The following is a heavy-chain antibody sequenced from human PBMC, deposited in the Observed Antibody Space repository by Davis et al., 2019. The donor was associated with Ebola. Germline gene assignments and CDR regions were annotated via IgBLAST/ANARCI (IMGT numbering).Heavy chain of an antibody. J-gene: IGHJ4*02. Sequence: GGSLRLSCKGSGYSFTSYWISWVRQMPGKGLEWMGRIDPSDSYTNYSPSFQGHVTISADKSISTAYLQWSSLKASDTAMYYCARQGDWTSDYWGQGTLVTVSS. V-gene: IGHV5-10-1*01. CDR3: ARQGDWTSDY. CDR1: GYSFTSYW. CDR2: IDPSDSYT. D-gene: IGHD3/OR15-3a*01.